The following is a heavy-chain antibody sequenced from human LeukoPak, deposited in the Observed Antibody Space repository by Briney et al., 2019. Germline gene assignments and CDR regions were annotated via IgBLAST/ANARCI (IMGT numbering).Heavy chain of an antibody. Sequence: PGGSLRLSCAASGFTFSSYSMNWVRQAPGKGLEWVSSISSSSSYIYYADSVKGRFTISRDNAKNSLYLPMTGLRAEDTAVYYCARDRGSSSWYSARFGYWGQGTLVTVST. CDR3: ARDRGSSSWYSARFGY. V-gene: IGHV3-21*01. D-gene: IGHD6-13*01. J-gene: IGHJ4*02. CDR1: GFTFSSYS. CDR2: ISSSSSYI.